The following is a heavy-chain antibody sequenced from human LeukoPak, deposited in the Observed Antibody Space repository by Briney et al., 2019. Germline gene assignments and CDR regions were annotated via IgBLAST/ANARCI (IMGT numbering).Heavy chain of an antibody. D-gene: IGHD2-2*01. CDR2: ISSSSSYI. V-gene: IGHV3-21*01. CDR3: ARVGCSSTSCHHDY. Sequence: PGGSLRLSCAASGFTFSSYSMNWVRQAPGKGLEWASSISSSSSYIYYADSVKGRFTISRDNAKNSLYLQMNSLRAEDTAVYYCARVGCSSTSCHHDYWGQGTLVTVSS. J-gene: IGHJ4*02. CDR1: GFTFSSYS.